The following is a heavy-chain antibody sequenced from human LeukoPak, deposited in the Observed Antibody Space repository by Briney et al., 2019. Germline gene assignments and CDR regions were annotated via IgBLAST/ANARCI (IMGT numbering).Heavy chain of an antibody. CDR3: AKDDCSGGSCYLYYYYGMDV. CDR2: ISYDGSNK. D-gene: IGHD2-15*01. Sequence: GGSPRLSCAASGFTFSSYGMHWVRQAPGKGLEWVAVISYDGSNKYYADSVKGRFTISRDNSKNTLYLQMKSLRAEDTAVYYCAKDDCSGGSCYLYYYYGMDVWGQGTTVTVSS. V-gene: IGHV3-30*18. CDR1: GFTFSSYG. J-gene: IGHJ6*02.